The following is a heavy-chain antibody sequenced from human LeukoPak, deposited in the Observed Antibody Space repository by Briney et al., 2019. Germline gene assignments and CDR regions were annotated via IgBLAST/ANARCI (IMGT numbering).Heavy chain of an antibody. CDR3: ARAPGDCSSTSCYASPFDY. CDR2: IYHSGST. J-gene: IGHJ4*02. V-gene: IGHV4-38-2*01. D-gene: IGHD2-2*01. Sequence: SETLSLTCAVSGYSISSGYYWGWIRPPPGKGLEWIGSIYHSGSTYYNPSLKSRVTISVDTSKNQFSLKLSSVTAADTAVYYCARAPGDCSSTSCYASPFDYWGQGTLVTVSS. CDR1: GYSISSGYY.